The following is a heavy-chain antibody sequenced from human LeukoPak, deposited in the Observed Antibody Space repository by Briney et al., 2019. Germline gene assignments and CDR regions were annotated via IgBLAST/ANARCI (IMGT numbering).Heavy chain of an antibody. D-gene: IGHD6-13*01. CDR3: ARVAAASFDY. CDR1: RFPFSNYW. J-gene: IGHJ4*02. CDR2: ISSSSSYI. V-gene: IGHV3-21*01. Sequence: GGSLRLSCAASRFPFSNYWMNWVRQAPGKGLEWVSSISSSSSYIYYADSVKGRFTISRDNAKNSLYLQMNSLRAEDTAVYYCARVAAASFDYWGQGTLVTVSS.